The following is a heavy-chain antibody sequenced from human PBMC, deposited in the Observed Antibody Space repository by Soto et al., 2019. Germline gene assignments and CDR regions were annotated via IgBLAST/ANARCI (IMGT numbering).Heavy chain of an antibody. D-gene: IGHD4-17*01. CDR2: ISWNSETI. CDR3: AKDMKWGGMTTIHYFDS. J-gene: IGHJ4*02. Sequence: SLRLSCAASGFTVDDYAMHWVRQAPGKGLEWVSGISWNSETIDYADSVKGRFTISRDNAKSSLFLQMNSLRPDDTALYYCAKDMKWGGMTTIHYFDSWGQGTLVTVYS. V-gene: IGHV3-9*01. CDR1: GFTVDDYA.